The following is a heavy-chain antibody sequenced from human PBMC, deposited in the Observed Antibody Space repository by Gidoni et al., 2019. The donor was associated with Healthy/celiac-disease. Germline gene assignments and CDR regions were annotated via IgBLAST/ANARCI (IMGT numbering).Heavy chain of an antibody. CDR3: AKDRVLYYYDSSGWGWFDP. D-gene: IGHD3-22*01. CDR1: GFPFSSYP. J-gene: IGHJ5*02. V-gene: IGHV3-23*01. CDR2: SSGSGGST. Sequence: EVQLLASGGGLVQPGGSLRLSCAASGFPFSSYPMSWVRQAPGKGLEWVSASSGSGGSTYYADSVKGRFTISRDNSKNTLYLQMNSLRAEDTAVYYCAKDRVLYYYDSSGWGWFDPWGQGTLVTVSS.